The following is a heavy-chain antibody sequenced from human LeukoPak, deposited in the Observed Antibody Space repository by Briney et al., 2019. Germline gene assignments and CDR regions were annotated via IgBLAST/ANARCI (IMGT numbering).Heavy chain of an antibody. V-gene: IGHV1-2*02. J-gene: IGHJ4*02. Sequence: ASVKVSCKASGYTFTGYYMHWVRQAPGQGLEWMGWINPNSGGTNYAQKFQGRVTMTRDTSISTAYMELSRLTSDDTAVYYCAASIVVVPAAMFPESFDYWGQGTLVTVSS. CDR1: GYTFTGYY. CDR3: AASIVVVPAAMFPESFDY. D-gene: IGHD2-2*01. CDR2: INPNSGGT.